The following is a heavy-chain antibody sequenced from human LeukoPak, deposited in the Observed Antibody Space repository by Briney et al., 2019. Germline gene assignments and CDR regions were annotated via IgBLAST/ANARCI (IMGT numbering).Heavy chain of an antibody. CDR3: ARDGSWYVGAFDI. CDR2: IYSGGST. D-gene: IGHD3-16*01. Sequence: PGGSLRLSCAASGFTVSSNYMSWVRQAPGKGLEWVSVIYSGGSTYYADSVKGRFTISRDNSKNTLYLQMNSLRAEDTAVYYCARDGSWYVGAFDIWGQGTMVAVSS. CDR1: GFTVSSNY. J-gene: IGHJ3*02. V-gene: IGHV3-66*01.